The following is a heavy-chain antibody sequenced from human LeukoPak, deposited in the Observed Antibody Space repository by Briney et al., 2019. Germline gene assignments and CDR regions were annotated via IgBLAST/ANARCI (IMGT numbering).Heavy chain of an antibody. CDR3: ARIVFPRSPKRRDSSGPFDY. CDR1: GFTFSSYW. V-gene: IGHV3-74*01. CDR2: INSDGSST. J-gene: IGHJ4*02. Sequence: PGRSLRLSCAASGFTFSSYWMHWVRQAPGKGLVWVSRINSDGSSTSYADSVKGRFTISRDNAKDTLYLQMNSLRAEDTAVYYCARIVFPRSPKRRDSSGPFDYWGQGTLVTVSS. D-gene: IGHD3-22*01.